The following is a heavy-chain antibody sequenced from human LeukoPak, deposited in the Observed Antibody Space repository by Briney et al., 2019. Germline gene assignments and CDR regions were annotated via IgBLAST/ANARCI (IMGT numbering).Heavy chain of an antibody. V-gene: IGHV3-30*18. Sequence: SLRHSCVEPGFTFIIYGRRWVRQGPGEGLGWVAVISYDGSNKYYADSVKGRFTISRDNSKNTLYLQMNSLRAEDTAVYYCANSWATSGSYDYWGQGTLVTVYS. D-gene: IGHD1-26*01. CDR2: ISYDGSNK. J-gene: IGHJ4*02. CDR1: GFTFIIYG. CDR3: ANSWATSGSYDY.